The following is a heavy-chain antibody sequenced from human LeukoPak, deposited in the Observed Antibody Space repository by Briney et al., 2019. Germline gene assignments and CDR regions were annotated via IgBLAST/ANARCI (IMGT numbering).Heavy chain of an antibody. CDR2: IKQDGSVK. Sequence: PGGSLRLSCVASGFSFSNYWMTWVRRIPGKGPEWVASIKQDGSVKYYADSVKGRFTISRDNAKNSLYLQMNSLRAEDTARYYCAKWDIYSGFYYIDSWGQGTLATVSS. D-gene: IGHD1-26*01. V-gene: IGHV3-7*01. CDR1: GFSFSNYW. CDR3: AKWDIYSGFYYIDS. J-gene: IGHJ4*02.